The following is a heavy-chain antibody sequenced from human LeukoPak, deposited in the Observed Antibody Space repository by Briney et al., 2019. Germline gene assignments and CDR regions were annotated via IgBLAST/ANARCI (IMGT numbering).Heavy chain of an antibody. CDR2: ISSSSSTI. Sequence: QSGGSLRLSCAASGFTFSTYSMNWVRQAPGKGLEWVSYISSSSSTIYYADSVKGRFTISRDNSKNTLYLQMNSLRAEDTAVYYCAKDHIAARPLHFDYWGQGTLVTVSS. D-gene: IGHD6-6*01. V-gene: IGHV3-48*01. CDR1: GFTFSTYS. J-gene: IGHJ4*02. CDR3: AKDHIAARPLHFDY.